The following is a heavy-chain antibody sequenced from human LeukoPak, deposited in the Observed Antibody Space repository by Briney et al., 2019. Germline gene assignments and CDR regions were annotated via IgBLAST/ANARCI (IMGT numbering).Heavy chain of an antibody. CDR2: ISAYNGNT. Sequence: ASVKVSCKASGYTFTSYGISWLRQAPGQGLEWMGWISAYNGNTNYAQKLQGRVTMTTDTSTSTAYMELRSLRSDDTAVYYCARVRSDWGSHRSFDYWGQGTLVTVSS. CDR3: ARVRSDWGSHRSFDY. CDR1: GYTFTSYG. D-gene: IGHD3-16*02. V-gene: IGHV1-18*01. J-gene: IGHJ4*02.